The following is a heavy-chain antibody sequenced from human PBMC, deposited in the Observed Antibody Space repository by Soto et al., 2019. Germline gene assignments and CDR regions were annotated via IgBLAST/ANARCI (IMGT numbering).Heavy chain of an antibody. CDR1: GFTFSSYA. V-gene: IGHV3-23*01. Sequence: EVQLLESGGGLVQPGGSLRLSCAASGFTFSSYAMSWVRQAPGKGLEWVSAISGSGGSTYYADSVKGWFTISRDNSKNTLYLQMNSLRAEDTAVYYCAKMEGAGYSSSWYSSPYFDYWGQGTLVTVSS. CDR2: ISGSGGST. J-gene: IGHJ4*02. D-gene: IGHD6-13*01. CDR3: AKMEGAGYSSSWYSSPYFDY.